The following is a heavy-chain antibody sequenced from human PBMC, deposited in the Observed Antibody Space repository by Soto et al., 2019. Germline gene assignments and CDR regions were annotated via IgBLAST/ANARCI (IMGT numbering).Heavy chain of an antibody. J-gene: IGHJ3*02. D-gene: IGHD3-22*01. V-gene: IGHV3-33*01. CDR2: IWYDGSNK. CDR1: GFTFSSYG. Sequence: VQLVESGGGVVQPGRSLRLSCAASGFTFSSYGMHWVRQAPGKGLEWVAVIWYDGSNKYYADSVKGRFTISRDNSKNTLYLQMNSLRAEDTAVYYCARTRRDYYDSSGHGDAFDIWGQGTMVTVSS. CDR3: ARTRRDYYDSSGHGDAFDI.